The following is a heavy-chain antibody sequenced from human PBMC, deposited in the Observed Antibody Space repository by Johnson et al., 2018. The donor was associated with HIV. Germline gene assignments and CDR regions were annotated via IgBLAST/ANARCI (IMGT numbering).Heavy chain of an antibody. CDR3: ARRIAAADDAFDI. D-gene: IGHD6-25*01. J-gene: IGHJ3*02. CDR1: GFTFSSYG. V-gene: IGHV3-30*03. CDR2: MSFDESNK. Sequence: QVQLVESGGGVVQPGGSLRLSCAASGFTFSSYGMHWVHQAPGKGLEWVAVMSFDESNKYYADSVKGRFTISRDISKNTLYLQMNSLRAEDTAMYYCARRIAAADDAFDIWGQGTMVTVSS.